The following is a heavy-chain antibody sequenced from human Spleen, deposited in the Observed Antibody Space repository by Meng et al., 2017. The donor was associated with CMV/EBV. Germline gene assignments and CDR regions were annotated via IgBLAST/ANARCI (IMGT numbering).Heavy chain of an antibody. CDR2: INHSGST. D-gene: IGHD2-15*01. CDR3: ARAVTHPRPYYFDL. Sequence: SETLSLTCAVYGGSFSGYYWSWIRQPPGKGLEWIGEINHSGSTNYNPSLKSRVTISVDTSKNQISLKLRSVTAADTAVYYCARAVTHPRPYYFDLWGQGTLVTVSS. CDR1: GGSFSGYY. V-gene: IGHV4-34*01. J-gene: IGHJ4*02.